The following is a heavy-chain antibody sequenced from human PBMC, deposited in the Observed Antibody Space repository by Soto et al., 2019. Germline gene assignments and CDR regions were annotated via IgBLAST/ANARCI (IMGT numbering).Heavy chain of an antibody. Sequence: SETLSLTCTVSGGSISSGGYYWSWIRQHPGKGLEWIGYIYYIGSTYYNPSLKSRVTISVDTSKNQFSLKLSSVTAADTAVYYCARTLFGWGIWFDPWGRGTLVTVSS. CDR3: ARTLFGWGIWFDP. J-gene: IGHJ5*02. D-gene: IGHD3-10*02. CDR2: IYYIGST. V-gene: IGHV4-31*03. CDR1: GGSISSGGYY.